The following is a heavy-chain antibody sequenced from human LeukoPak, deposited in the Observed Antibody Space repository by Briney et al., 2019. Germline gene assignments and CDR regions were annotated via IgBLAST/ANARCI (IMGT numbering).Heavy chain of an antibody. V-gene: IGHV4-34*01. CDR3: ARLRIWGIVVVPAASTSWPE. CDR2: INHSGST. D-gene: IGHD2-2*01. J-gene: IGHJ4*02. Sequence: SETLSLTCAVYGGSFSGYYWSWIRQPPGKGLEWIGEINHSGSTNYNPSLKSRVTISVDTSKNQFSLKLSSVTAADTAVYYCARLRIWGIVVVPAASTSWPEWGQGTLVTVSS. CDR1: GGSFSGYY.